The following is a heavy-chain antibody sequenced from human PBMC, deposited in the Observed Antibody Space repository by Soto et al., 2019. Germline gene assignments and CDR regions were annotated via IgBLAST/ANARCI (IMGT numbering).Heavy chain of an antibody. V-gene: IGHV1-24*01. CDR1: GYTLTELS. CDR3: ATDRRYCTNGVCYHWFDP. D-gene: IGHD2-8*01. Sequence: ASVKVSCKVSGYTLTELSMHWVRQAPGKGLEWMGGFDPEDGETIYAQKFQGRVTMTEDTSTDTAYMELSSLRSEDTAVYYCATDRRYCTNGVCYHWFDPWGQGTLVTVSS. J-gene: IGHJ5*02. CDR2: FDPEDGET.